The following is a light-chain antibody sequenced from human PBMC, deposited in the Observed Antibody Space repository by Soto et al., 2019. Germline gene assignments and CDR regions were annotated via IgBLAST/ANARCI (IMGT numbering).Light chain of an antibody. CDR3: QQRKSYPIT. CDR2: AAS. CDR1: QDINTY. J-gene: IGKJ5*01. Sequence: DIQLTQSPSFLSASVGDRATLTCRASQDINTYLAWYQQKPGKAPKLLIFAASTLQNGVPSRFSGSGSGTEFTVTITSLQPEDFATYYCQQRKSYPITFGQGTRLEIK. V-gene: IGKV1-9*01.